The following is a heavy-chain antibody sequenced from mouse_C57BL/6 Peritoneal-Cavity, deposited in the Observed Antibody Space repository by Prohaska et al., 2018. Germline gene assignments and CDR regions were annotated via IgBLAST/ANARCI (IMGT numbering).Heavy chain of an antibody. Sequence: EVQLQQSGPELVKPGASVKISCKASGYTFTEYYMNWVKQSHGKSLEWIGDINPNNGGTSYNQKFKGKATLTVDKSSSTAYMELRSLTSEDSAVYYCARSGLPWFAYWGQGTLVTVSA. D-gene: IGHD2-2*01. CDR1: GYTFTEYY. V-gene: IGHV1-26*01. CDR3: ARSGLPWFAY. CDR2: INPNNGGT. J-gene: IGHJ3*01.